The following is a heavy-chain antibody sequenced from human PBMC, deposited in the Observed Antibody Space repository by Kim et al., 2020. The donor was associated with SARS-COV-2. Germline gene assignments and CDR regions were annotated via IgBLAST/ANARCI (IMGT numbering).Heavy chain of an antibody. V-gene: IGHV4-39*01. D-gene: IGHD6-19*01. CDR3: ARHLRGGIAVAGGYYFDY. CDR2: IYYSGST. Sequence: SETLSLTCTVSGCSISSSSYYWGWIRQPPGKGLEWIGSIYYSGSTYYNPSLKSRVTISVDTSKNQFSLKLSSVTAAATAVYYCARHLRGGIAVAGGYYFDYWGQGTLVTVSS. CDR1: GCSISSSSYY. J-gene: IGHJ4*02.